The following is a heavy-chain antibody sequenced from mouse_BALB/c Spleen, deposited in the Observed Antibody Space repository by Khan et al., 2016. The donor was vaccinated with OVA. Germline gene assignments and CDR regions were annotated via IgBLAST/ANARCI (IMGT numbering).Heavy chain of an antibody. J-gene: IGHJ4*01. CDR1: GYSITSDYA. CDR2: ISYSGST. CDR3: ARDGSLYNDAMDY. Sequence: VQLKQSGPGLVKPSQSLSLTCTVTGYSITSDYAWNWIRQFPGNKLEWMGYISYSGSTNYNPSLKSRISIKRETSKNQFFLPLNSVTTDDTATYYCARDGSLYNDAMDYWGQGTSVTVSS. V-gene: IGHV3-2*02. D-gene: IGHD2-3*01.